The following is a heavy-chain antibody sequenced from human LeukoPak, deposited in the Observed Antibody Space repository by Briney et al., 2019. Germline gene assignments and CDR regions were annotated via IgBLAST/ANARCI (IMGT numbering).Heavy chain of an antibody. CDR2: ISWNSGSI. J-gene: IGHJ5*02. CDR1: GFTFNNYA. Sequence: GRSLRLSCAASGFTFNNYAMRWVRQAPGKGLEWVSGISWNSGSIGYAGSVKGRFTISRDNAKNSVYLQMNSLRLEDTALYYCAKDKYSSGWNEGWFDPWGQGTLVTVSS. D-gene: IGHD6-19*01. CDR3: AKDKYSSGWNEGWFDP. V-gene: IGHV3-9*01.